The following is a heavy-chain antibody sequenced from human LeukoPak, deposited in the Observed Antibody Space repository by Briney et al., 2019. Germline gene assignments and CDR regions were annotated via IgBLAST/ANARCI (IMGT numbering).Heavy chain of an antibody. CDR1: GGSISSGSYY. J-gene: IGHJ3*02. V-gene: IGHV4-61*02. Sequence: SETLSLTCTVSGGSISSGSYYWSWIRQPAGKGLEWIGRIYTSGSTNYNPSLKSRVTISVDTSKNQFSLKLSSVTAADTAVYYCARSEMYYYGSGSYVGAFDIWGQGTMVTVSS. CDR2: IYTSGST. D-gene: IGHD3-10*01. CDR3: ARSEMYYYGSGSYVGAFDI.